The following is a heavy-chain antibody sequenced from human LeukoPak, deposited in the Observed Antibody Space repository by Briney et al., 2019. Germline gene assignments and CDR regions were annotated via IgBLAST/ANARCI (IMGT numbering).Heavy chain of an antibody. Sequence: SGPAPVKPTQTLTLTCTFSGFSLSTSGMCVSWIRQPPGKALEWLARIDWDDDKYYSTSLKTRLTISKDTSKNQVVLTMTNMDTVDTATYFCARMRIPEGCYWGQGTLVTVSS. D-gene: IGHD1-14*01. V-gene: IGHV2-70*11. CDR2: IDWDDDK. J-gene: IGHJ4*02. CDR1: GFSLSTSGMC. CDR3: ARMRIPEGCY.